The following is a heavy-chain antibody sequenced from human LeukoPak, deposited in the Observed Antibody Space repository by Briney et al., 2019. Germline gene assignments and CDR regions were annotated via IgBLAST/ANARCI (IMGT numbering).Heavy chain of an antibody. CDR2: IRYDGSNK. CDR3: AREGVSGDFFDY. J-gene: IGHJ4*02. D-gene: IGHD3-10*01. Sequence: GGSLRLSCAASGFTFSSYGMHWVRQAPGKGLEWVAFIRYDGSNKYYADSVKSRFTISRDNSKNTLYLQMNSLRAEDTALYYCAREGVSGDFFDYWGQGTLVTVSS. CDR1: GFTFSSYG. V-gene: IGHV3-30*02.